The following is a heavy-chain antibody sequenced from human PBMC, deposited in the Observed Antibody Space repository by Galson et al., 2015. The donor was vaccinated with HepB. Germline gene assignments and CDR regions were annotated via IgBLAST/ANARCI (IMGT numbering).Heavy chain of an antibody. V-gene: IGHV3-21*01. CDR1: GFSFTSYS. Sequence: SLRLSCAASGFSFTSYSMNWVRQAPGKGLEWVSFISTTSTYIYYAASVTGRFTISRDNAKSSLYLQMNSLRAEDTAVYYCVRAFHDTSGHYWVNLDYWGQGALVTVSS. CDR3: VRAFHDTSGHYWVNLDY. J-gene: IGHJ4*02. CDR2: ISTTSTYI. D-gene: IGHD3-22*01.